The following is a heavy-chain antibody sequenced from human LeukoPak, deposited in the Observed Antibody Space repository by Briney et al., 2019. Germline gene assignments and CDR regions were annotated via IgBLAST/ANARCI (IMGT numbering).Heavy chain of an antibody. J-gene: IGHJ4*02. CDR3: ARDLRGSSLVTVDY. CDR1: GFTFSSYW. Sequence: GGSLRLSCAASGFTFSSYWMSWVRQAPGKGLEWVSSISSSSSHMYYADSVKGRFTISRDNAKNSLYLQMNSLRAEDTAVYYCARDLRGSSLVTVDYWGQGTLVTVSS. V-gene: IGHV3-21*01. CDR2: ISSSSSHM. D-gene: IGHD6-6*01.